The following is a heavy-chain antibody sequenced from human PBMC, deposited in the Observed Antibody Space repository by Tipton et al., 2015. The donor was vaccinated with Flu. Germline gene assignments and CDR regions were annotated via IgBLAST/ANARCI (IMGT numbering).Heavy chain of an antibody. D-gene: IGHD4-11*01. Sequence: TLSLTCAVSGGSISPYYWSWIRQPPGKGLEWIGNFFYSGSTNYNPSLKSRITISVDTSKNQFSLNMRSVTAADMAVYYCARRDYSNYVSDPKSWFDPWGQGILVTVSS. V-gene: IGHV4-59*08. CDR3: ARRDYSNYVSDPKSWFDP. CDR1: GGSISPYY. CDR2: FFYSGST. J-gene: IGHJ5*02.